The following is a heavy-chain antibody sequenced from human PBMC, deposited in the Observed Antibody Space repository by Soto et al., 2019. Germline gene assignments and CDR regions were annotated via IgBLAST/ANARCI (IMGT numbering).Heavy chain of an antibody. J-gene: IGHJ5*02. Sequence: QVQLQESGPGLVKPSQTLSLTCTVSGGSISSGGYYWSWIRRHPGKGLEWIGYIYNVGSTYYYPSLQSLVTISADTSKNQFSLKLSSVTAADTAVYYCARDPAPWGQGTLVTVSS. V-gene: IGHV4-31*01. CDR2: IYNVGST. CDR1: GGSISSGGYY. CDR3: ARDPAP.